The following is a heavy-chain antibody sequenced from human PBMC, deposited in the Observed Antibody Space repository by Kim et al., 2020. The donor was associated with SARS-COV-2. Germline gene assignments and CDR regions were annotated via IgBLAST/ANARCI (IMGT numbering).Heavy chain of an antibody. Sequence: SETLSLTCSVSGVSVRSSDHYWGWIRQPPGKGPEWIGSMYYRGSTFYNPSLQSRVTMSVDTSKNQFSLRLTSVTAADTAVYYCARPIASIGQIDYWGQGALVTVSS. CDR3: ARPIASIGQIDY. D-gene: IGHD6-13*01. CDR2: MYYRGST. CDR1: GVSVRSSDHY. V-gene: IGHV4-39*01. J-gene: IGHJ4*02.